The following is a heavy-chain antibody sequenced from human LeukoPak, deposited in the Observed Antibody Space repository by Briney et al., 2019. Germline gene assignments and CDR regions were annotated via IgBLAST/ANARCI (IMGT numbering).Heavy chain of an antibody. CDR1: GFTFSDYV. V-gene: IGHV3-21*01. CDR3: ASSFSSSWYV. CDR2: ISSSSSYI. Sequence: GGSLRLSCAASGFTFSDYVMSWVRQAPGKGLEWVSSISSSSSYIYYADSVKGRFTISRDNAKNSLYLQMNSLRAENTAVYYCASSFSSSWYVWGQGTLVTVSS. D-gene: IGHD6-13*01. J-gene: IGHJ4*02.